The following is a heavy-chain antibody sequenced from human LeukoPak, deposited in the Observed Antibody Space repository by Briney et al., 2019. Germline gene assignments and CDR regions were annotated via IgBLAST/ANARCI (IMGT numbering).Heavy chain of an antibody. J-gene: IGHJ6*03. CDR1: GGSISSYY. CDR2: IYTSGST. Sequence: PSETLSLTCTVSGGSISSYYWSWIRQPAGKGLEWIGRIYTSGSTNYNPSLKSRVTMSVDTSKNQFSLKLSSVTAADTAVYYCARWTTVTTPYYYYYMDVWGKGTTVTISS. D-gene: IGHD4-17*01. CDR3: ARWTTVTTPYYYYYMDV. V-gene: IGHV4-4*07.